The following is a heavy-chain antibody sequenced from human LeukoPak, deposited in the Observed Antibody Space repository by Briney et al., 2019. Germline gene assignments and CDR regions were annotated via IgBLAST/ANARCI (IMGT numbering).Heavy chain of an antibody. D-gene: IGHD3-10*01. CDR3: ARGTMVRASDYYYMDV. V-gene: IGHV4-4*08. Sequence: SETLSLTCTVSGGSIISYYWSWIRQPPGKGLEWIGYIYTIGSTNYNPSLKSRVTMSVDTSKNQFSLKLSSVTAADTAVYYCARGTMVRASDYYYMDVWGKGTTVTVSS. CDR1: GGSIISYY. CDR2: IYTIGST. J-gene: IGHJ6*03.